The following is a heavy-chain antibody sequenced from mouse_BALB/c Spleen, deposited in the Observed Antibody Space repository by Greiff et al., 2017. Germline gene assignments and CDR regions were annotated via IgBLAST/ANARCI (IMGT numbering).Heavy chain of an antibody. J-gene: IGHJ4*01. CDR3: ASKGYEDAMDY. CDR1: GFNIKDTY. V-gene: IGHV14-3*02. Sequence: VQLQQSGAELVKPGASVKLSCTASGFNIKDTYMHWVKQRPEQGLEWIGRIDPANGNTKYDPKFQGKATITADTSSNTAYLQLSSLTSEDTAVYYCASKGYEDAMDYWGQGTSVTVSS. CDR2: IDPANGNT. D-gene: IGHD2-2*01.